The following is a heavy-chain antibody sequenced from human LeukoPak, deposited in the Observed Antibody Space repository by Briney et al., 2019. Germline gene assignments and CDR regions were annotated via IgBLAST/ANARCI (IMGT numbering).Heavy chain of an antibody. CDR1: GYTFTSYG. J-gene: IGHJ4*02. CDR3: ARDGRTYSSGWYLGY. CDR2: ISAYNGNT. Sequence: ASVRVSCKASGYTFTSYGISWVRQAPGQGLEWMGWISAYNGNTNYAQKLQGRVTMTTDTSTSTAYMELRSLRSDDTAVYYCARDGRTYSSGWYLGYWGQGTLVTVSS. D-gene: IGHD6-19*01. V-gene: IGHV1-18*01.